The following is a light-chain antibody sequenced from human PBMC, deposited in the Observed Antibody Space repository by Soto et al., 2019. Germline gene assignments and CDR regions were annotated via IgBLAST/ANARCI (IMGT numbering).Light chain of an antibody. CDR2: GAS. V-gene: IGKV3-20*01. CDR3: QQYGSSPRT. Sequence: EIVMTQSPATLSLSPGERANLSRRASQSVSSSYLAWYRQKPGQAPSLLIYGASSRATGIPDRFSGSGSGTDFTLTISRLEPEDFAVYYCQQYGSSPRTFGQGTKVDIK. CDR1: QSVSSSY. J-gene: IGKJ1*01.